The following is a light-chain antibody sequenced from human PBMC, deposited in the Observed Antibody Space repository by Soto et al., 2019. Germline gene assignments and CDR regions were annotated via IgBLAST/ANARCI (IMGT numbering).Light chain of an antibody. J-gene: IGKJ5*01. V-gene: IGKV3-11*01. CDR1: QSVSSS. Sequence: EIELTQSRATLSLSPGETATLSCRASQSVSSSLAWYQQKHGQAPRLLISDTSNRATGIPARFSGSGSGTDFTLTISSLEPEDFAVYYCQQRSDWRITFGQGTRLEIK. CDR2: DTS. CDR3: QQRSDWRIT.